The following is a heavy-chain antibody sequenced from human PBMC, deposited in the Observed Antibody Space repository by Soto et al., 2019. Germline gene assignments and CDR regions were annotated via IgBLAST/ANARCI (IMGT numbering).Heavy chain of an antibody. J-gene: IGHJ4*02. D-gene: IGHD2-2*01. V-gene: IGHV3-30*03. CDR1: GFTFGSYA. CDR3: ARISTRDY. CDR2: ISFDGSNK. Sequence: PGGSLRLSCVASGFTFGSYAMHWVRQAPGKGLEWVAIISFDGSNKHYADSVKGRFTVSRDNSKNTLSLQVNSLRAEDTAVYYCARISTRDYWGQGTLVTVSS.